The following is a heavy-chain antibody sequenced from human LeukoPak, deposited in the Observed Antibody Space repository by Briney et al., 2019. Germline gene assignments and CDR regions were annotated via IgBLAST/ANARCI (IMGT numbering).Heavy chain of an antibody. Sequence: SETQSLTCTVSGGSISSYYWSWIRQPPGKGLEWIGYIYYSGSTNYNPSLKSRVTISVDTSKNQFSLKLSSVTAADTAVYYCARHRGYSYGYHWYFDLWGRGTLVTVSS. CDR2: IYYSGST. J-gene: IGHJ2*01. CDR3: ARHRGYSYGYHWYFDL. CDR1: GGSISSYY. D-gene: IGHD5-18*01. V-gene: IGHV4-59*08.